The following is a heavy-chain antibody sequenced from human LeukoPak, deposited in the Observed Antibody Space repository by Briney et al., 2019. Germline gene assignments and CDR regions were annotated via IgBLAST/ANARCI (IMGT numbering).Heavy chain of an antibody. CDR3: AKDSSSSRWPWFDP. D-gene: IGHD6-6*01. Sequence: PGGSLRLSCAASGFTFDDYAMHWVRQAPGKGLEGVSGICWNSGSIGYAHSVKGRFTISRDNAKNSLYLQMNSLRAEDTALYYCAKDSSSSRWPWFDPWGQGTLVTVSS. V-gene: IGHV3-9*01. J-gene: IGHJ5*02. CDR1: GFTFDDYA. CDR2: ICWNSGSI.